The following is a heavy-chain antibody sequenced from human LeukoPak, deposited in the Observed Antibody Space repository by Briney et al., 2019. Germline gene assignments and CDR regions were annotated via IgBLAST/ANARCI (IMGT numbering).Heavy chain of an antibody. CDR2: INSDGSST. D-gene: IGHD6-13*01. CDR1: GFTFTSYW. Sequence: GGSLRLSCAASGFTFTSYWMHWVRQAPGKGLVWVSRINSDGSSTSYADSVKGRFTISRDNAKNSLYLQMDSLRAEDTAVYYCAAGGSWYYNYWGQGTLVTVS. V-gene: IGHV3-74*01. J-gene: IGHJ4*02. CDR3: AAGGSWYYNY.